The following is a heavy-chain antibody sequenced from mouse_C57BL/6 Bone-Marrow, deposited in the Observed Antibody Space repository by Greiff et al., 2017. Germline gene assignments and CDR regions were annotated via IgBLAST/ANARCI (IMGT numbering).Heavy chain of an antibody. CDR3: ARDGDYGLDY. CDR1: GFTFSDYY. J-gene: IGHJ2*01. Sequence: EVQRVESEGGLVQPGSSMKLSCTASGFTFSDYYMAWVRQVPEKGLEWVANINYDGSSTYYLDSLKSRFIISRDNAKNILYLQMSSLKSEDTATYYCARDGDYGLDYWGQGTTLTVSS. D-gene: IGHD2-13*01. CDR2: INYDGSST. V-gene: IGHV5-16*01.